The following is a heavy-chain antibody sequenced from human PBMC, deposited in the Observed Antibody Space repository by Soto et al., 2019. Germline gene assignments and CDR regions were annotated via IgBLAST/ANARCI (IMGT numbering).Heavy chain of an antibody. J-gene: IGHJ4*02. CDR1: GYTFTSYY. Sequence: QVQLVQSGAEVKKPGASVKVSCKASGYTFTSYYMHWVRQAPGQGLEWMGIINPSGGSTSYAQKFQCRVTMTRDTSTSTVYMELSSLRSEDTAVYYCARAGWYCSSTSCYALDYWGQGTLVTVSS. V-gene: IGHV1-46*03. D-gene: IGHD2-2*01. CDR2: INPSGGST. CDR3: ARAGWYCSSTSCYALDY.